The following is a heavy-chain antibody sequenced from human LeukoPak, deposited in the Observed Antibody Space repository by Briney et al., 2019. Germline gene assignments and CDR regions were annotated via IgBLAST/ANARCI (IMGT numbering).Heavy chain of an antibody. D-gene: IGHD6-13*01. CDR2: ISNSGGST. V-gene: IGHV3-64*01. CDR1: GFIFSRYG. J-gene: IGHJ6*02. CDR3: ARGLITGAAGTYYYYGIDV. Sequence: GGSLRLSCVASGFIFSRYGMHWVRQAPGQGLEYVSAISNSGGSTYYAKSVKGRFSISRDNSKNTLYLKMGSLRGEDMAVYYCARGLITGAAGTYYYYGIDVWGQGTTVTVSS.